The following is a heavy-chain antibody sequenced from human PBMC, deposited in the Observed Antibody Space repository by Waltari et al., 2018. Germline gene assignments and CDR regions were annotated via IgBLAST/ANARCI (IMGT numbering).Heavy chain of an antibody. Sequence: QVQLVQSGGEMKEPGASVKVSCKASGYTFPRRGINWVRQAPGQGLEWMGWINTQNGSTNYAQNLQGRITMTADTSTTTAYMELRSLKSDDTAIYYCARTCISAACYMIYWGQGTLVTVSA. V-gene: IGHV1-18*01. D-gene: IGHD2-2*02. CDR3: ARTCISAACYMIY. CDR1: GYTFPRRG. J-gene: IGHJ4*02. CDR2: INTQNGST.